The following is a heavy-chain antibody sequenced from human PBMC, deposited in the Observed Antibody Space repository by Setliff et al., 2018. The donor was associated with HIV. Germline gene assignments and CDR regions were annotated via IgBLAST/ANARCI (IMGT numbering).Heavy chain of an antibody. CDR2: IWYDGSNK. J-gene: IGHJ4*02. D-gene: IGHD1-26*01. CDR1: GFTFSSYG. CDR3: AKRLWEASSGYFLPFDY. Sequence: GSLRLSCAASGFTFSSYGRHWVRQAPVKGLEWVAVIWYDGSNKYYADSVKGRFTISRDNSKNTLYLQMNSLRAEDTAVYFCAKRLWEASSGYFLPFDYWGQGTRVTVSS. V-gene: IGHV3-33*06.